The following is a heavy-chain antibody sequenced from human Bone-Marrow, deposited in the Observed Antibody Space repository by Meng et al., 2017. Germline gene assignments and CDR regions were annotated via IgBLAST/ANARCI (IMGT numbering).Heavy chain of an antibody. CDR3: ARVAAGTSIYFDY. D-gene: IGHD6-13*01. Sequence: QVQVVQSGAEVKKPGSSVKGSCKASGGTLSSYVISWVRQAPGQGLEWMGGIIPIFGTANYAQKFQGRVTITADESTSTAYMELSSLRSEDTAVYYCARVAAGTSIYFDYWGQGTLVTVSS. CDR1: GGTLSSYV. J-gene: IGHJ4*02. V-gene: IGHV1-69*01. CDR2: IIPIFGTA.